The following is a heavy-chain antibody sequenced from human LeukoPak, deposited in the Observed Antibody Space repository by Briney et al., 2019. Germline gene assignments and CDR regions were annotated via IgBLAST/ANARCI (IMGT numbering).Heavy chain of an antibody. CDR1: GFTFSSYA. CDR3: AKDYYDSYYFDY. D-gene: IGHD3-22*01. CDR2: ISGSGGST. J-gene: IGHJ4*02. Sequence: PGGSLRLSCAASGFTFSSYAMSWVRQAPGKGLEWVSAISGSGGSTDYVDSVKGRFTISRDNSKNTLYLQMNSLRAEDTAVFYCAKDYYDSYYFDYWGQGTLVTVSS. V-gene: IGHV3-23*01.